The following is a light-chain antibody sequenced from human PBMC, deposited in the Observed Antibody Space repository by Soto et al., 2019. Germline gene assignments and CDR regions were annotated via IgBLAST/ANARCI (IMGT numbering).Light chain of an antibody. CDR3: HQYYSYPWT. Sequence: DIQMTQSPSTLSASVGDRVTITCRASQSISNLLAWYQQKPGKAPYLLIYKASSLESVVPSRFSGSASGTEFTLTISSLQPDDFASYYCHQYYSYPWTFGQGTKVEIK. CDR2: KAS. V-gene: IGKV1-5*03. CDR1: QSISNL. J-gene: IGKJ1*01.